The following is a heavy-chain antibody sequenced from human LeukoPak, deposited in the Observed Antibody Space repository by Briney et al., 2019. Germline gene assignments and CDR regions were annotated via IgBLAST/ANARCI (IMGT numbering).Heavy chain of an antibody. CDR1: GDTFRNYA. CDR3: ATDPFRDIVNY. Sequence: ASVKVSCKASGDTFRNYAISWVREAPGQGLEWMGGFDPEDGETIYAQKFQGRVTMTEDTSTDTAYMELSSLRSEDTAVYYCATDPFRDIVNYWGQGTLVTVSS. J-gene: IGHJ4*02. V-gene: IGHV1-24*01. CDR2: FDPEDGET. D-gene: IGHD3-16*02.